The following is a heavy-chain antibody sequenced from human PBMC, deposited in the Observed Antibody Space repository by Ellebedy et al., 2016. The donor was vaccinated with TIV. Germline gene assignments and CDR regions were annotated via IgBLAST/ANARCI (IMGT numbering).Heavy chain of an antibody. CDR3: ARDGAGRWDY. CDR1: GASMSSRNYY. V-gene: IGHV4-39*07. CDR2: IYYNGTT. J-gene: IGHJ4*02. D-gene: IGHD4-23*01. Sequence: MPGGSLRLSCVVSGASMSSRNYYWGWIRQPPGKGLEWIGSIYYNGTTYYKPSLKSRVTMSVDTSKNQFSLRLSSVTAADTAVYYCARDGAGRWDYWGPGTLGTVSS.